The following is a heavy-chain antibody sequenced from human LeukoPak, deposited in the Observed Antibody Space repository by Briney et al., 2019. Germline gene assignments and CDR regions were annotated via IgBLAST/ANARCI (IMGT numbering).Heavy chain of an antibody. CDR3: ARESRYYYDSSGYTDV. CDR2: ISSSGSTI. CDR1: GFTFSDYY. J-gene: IGHJ6*02. Sequence: GGSLRLSCAASGFTFSDYYMSWIRQAPGKELEWVSYISSSGSTIYYADSVKGRFTISRDNAKNSLYLQMNSLRAEDTAVYYCARESRYYYDSSGYTDVWGQGTTVTVSS. D-gene: IGHD3-22*01. V-gene: IGHV3-11*01.